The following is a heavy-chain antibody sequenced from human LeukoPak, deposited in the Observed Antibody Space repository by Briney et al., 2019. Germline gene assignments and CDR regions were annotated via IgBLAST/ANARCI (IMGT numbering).Heavy chain of an antibody. CDR1: GFIVSDSY. CDR3: ARRAGAAPGEFFLH. V-gene: IGHV3-53*01. D-gene: IGHD6-19*01. Sequence: GGSLRLSCAGSGFIVSDSYTSWVRQGPGKGLEWVSAIYSSGSTDYADSVRGRFTIARDTSKNMVYLQMNSLTAEDTATYYCARRAGAAPGEFFLHWGQGTLVTVSS. CDR2: IYSSGST. J-gene: IGHJ1*01.